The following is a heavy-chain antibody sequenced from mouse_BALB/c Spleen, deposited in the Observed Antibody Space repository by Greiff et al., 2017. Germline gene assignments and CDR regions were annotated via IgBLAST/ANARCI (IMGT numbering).Heavy chain of an antibody. D-gene: IGHD4-1*01. CDR1: GYAFSSYW. CDR3: ARLGPDY. J-gene: IGHJ2*01. Sequence: QVQLKESGAELVRPGSSVKISCKASGYAFSSYWMNWVKQRPGQGLEWIGQIYPGDGDTNYNGKFKGKATLTADKSSSTAYMQLSSLTSEDSAVYFCARLGPDYWGQGTTLTVSS. CDR2: IYPGDGDT. V-gene: IGHV1-80*01.